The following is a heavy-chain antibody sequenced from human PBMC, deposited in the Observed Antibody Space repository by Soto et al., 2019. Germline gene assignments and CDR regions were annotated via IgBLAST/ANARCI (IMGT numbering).Heavy chain of an antibody. CDR3: ARAVAGCLDV. D-gene: IGHD6-19*01. Sequence: ESGGGVVQPGRSLRLSCAASGFTFSSYAMHWVRQAPGKGLEWVAVISYDGSNKYYADSVKGRFTISRDNSKNTLYLQMNSLRAEDTAVYYCARAVAGCLDVWGQGTTVTVSS. J-gene: IGHJ6*02. CDR2: ISYDGSNK. V-gene: IGHV3-30-3*01. CDR1: GFTFSSYA.